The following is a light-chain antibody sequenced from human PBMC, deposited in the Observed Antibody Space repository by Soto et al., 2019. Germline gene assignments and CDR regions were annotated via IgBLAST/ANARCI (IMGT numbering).Light chain of an antibody. CDR1: SSDVGAYNY. CDR3: SSYTTTRTLV. V-gene: IGLV2-14*03. Sequence: QSALTQPASVSGSPGQSITISCTGTSSDVGAYNYVSWYQQHPGKVPKVILYDVSDRPSGVSSRFSGSKSGNTASLTISGLQAEDEADYYCSSYTTTRTLVFGGGTKRPS. J-gene: IGLJ2*01. CDR2: DVS.